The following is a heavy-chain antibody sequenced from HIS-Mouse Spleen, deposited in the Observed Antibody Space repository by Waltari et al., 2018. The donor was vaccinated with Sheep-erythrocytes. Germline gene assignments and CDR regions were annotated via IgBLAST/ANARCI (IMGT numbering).Heavy chain of an antibody. D-gene: IGHD1-26*01. CDR2: ISSSSSYI. J-gene: IGHJ4*02. Sequence: EVQLVESGGGLVKPGGSLRLSCAASGFTFSSYSMHGFRQAPGKGLEWVSSISSSSSYIYYADSVKGRFTISRDNAKNSLYLQMNSLRAEDTAVYYCARVASGATFDYWGQGTLVTVSS. CDR3: ARVASGATFDY. CDR1: GFTFSSYS. V-gene: IGHV3-21*01.